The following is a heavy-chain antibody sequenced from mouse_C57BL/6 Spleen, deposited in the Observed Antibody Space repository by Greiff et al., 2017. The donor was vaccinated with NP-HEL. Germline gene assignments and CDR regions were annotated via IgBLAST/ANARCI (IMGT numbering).Heavy chain of an antibody. CDR1: GYTFTGYW. V-gene: IGHV1-9*01. Sequence: VQLQQSGAELMKPGASVKLSCKATGYTFTGYWIEWVKQRPGHGLEWIGEILPGSGSTSYNEKFKGKATFTADTSSNTAYMQLSSLTTEDSAIYYCAREDDYDRGDFDYWGQGTTLTVSS. D-gene: IGHD2-4*01. J-gene: IGHJ2*01. CDR3: AREDDYDRGDFDY. CDR2: ILPGSGST.